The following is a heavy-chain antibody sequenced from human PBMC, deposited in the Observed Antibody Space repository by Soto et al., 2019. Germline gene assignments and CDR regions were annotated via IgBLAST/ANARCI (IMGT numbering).Heavy chain of an antibody. J-gene: IGHJ6*02. CDR3: TAVDIVAFSMDV. D-gene: IGHD5-12*01. CDR2: IRSKANSYAT. V-gene: IGHV3-73*01. Sequence: PGGSLRLSCAASGFTFSGSAMHWVRQASGKGLEWVGRIRSKANSYATAYAASVKGRFTISRDDSKNTAYLQMNSLKTEDTAVYYCTAVDIVAFSMDVWGQGTTVTVSS. CDR1: GFTFSGSA.